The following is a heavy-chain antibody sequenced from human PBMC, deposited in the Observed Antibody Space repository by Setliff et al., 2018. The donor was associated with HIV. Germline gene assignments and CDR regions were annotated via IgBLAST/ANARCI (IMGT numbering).Heavy chain of an antibody. J-gene: IGHJ4*02. CDR3: ARDQGTYCSGGSCYFHYYFDS. D-gene: IGHD2-15*01. CDR1: GYIFSSYN. Sequence: ASVKVSCKASGYIFSSYNMHWVRQAPGRGLEWMGMMNPSGGSTSYAQKFQGRVSVTRDTSTSTVYLELSSLKSEDTALYYCARDQGTYCSGGSCYFHYYFDSWGQGTLVTVSS. CDR2: MNPSGGST. V-gene: IGHV1-46*01.